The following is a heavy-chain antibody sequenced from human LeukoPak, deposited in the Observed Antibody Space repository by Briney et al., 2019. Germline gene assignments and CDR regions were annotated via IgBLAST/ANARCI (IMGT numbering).Heavy chain of an antibody. CDR3: ATVGRNNWFDL. J-gene: IGHJ5*02. Sequence: PGGSLRLSCAASGFTVSSKHMGWVRQAPGKGLDWVLSIYSGGSIYFADSVKGRFTISRDNSENTLYLQMNSLRAEDTALYYCATVGRNNWFDLWVQGTPVTVSS. CDR1: GFTVSSKH. CDR2: IYSGGSI. V-gene: IGHV3-53*01.